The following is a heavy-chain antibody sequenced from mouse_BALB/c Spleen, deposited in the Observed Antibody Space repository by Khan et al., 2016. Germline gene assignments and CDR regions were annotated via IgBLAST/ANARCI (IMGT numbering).Heavy chain of an antibody. CDR2: INPHTGYT. CDR1: GYTFTSYW. V-gene: IGHV1-7*01. CDR3: ARGDY. Sequence: QVQLQQSGTELAKPGASVKMSCKASGYTFTSYWMHWVKQRPGQGLEWIGYINPHTGYTDYNQKFQAKATLTADKSSSTAYMQLSSLTSEDPAVYYCARGDYWGQGTTLTVSS. J-gene: IGHJ2*01.